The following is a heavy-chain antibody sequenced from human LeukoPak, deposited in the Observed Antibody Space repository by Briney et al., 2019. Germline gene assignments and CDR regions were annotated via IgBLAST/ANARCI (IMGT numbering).Heavy chain of an antibody. CDR1: XXXXSXYY. CDR3: AREPVGATWPARYFDY. Sequence: KSSETLSLTCTXSXXXXSXYYWXWIRQXXXXXXEWIGYXYYSGSTNYNPSLKSRVTISVDTSKNQFSLKLSSVTAADTAVYYCAREPVGATWPARYFDYWGQGTLVTVSS. CDR2: XYYSGST. V-gene: IGHV4-59*01. J-gene: IGHJ4*02. D-gene: IGHD1-26*01.